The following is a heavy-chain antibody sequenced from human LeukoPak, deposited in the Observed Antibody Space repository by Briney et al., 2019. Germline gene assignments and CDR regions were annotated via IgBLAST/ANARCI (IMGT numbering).Heavy chain of an antibody. J-gene: IGHJ4*02. Sequence: GGSLRLSRTTSGFSFRNTWMSWVRQAPGKGLEWVAVISYDGSNKYYADSVKGRFTISRDNSKNTLYLQMNSLRAEDTAVYYCARVEASDIVATMVDYWGQGTQVTVSS. CDR3: ARVEASDIVATMVDY. CDR2: ISYDGSNK. CDR1: GFSFRNTW. V-gene: IGHV3-30-3*01. D-gene: IGHD5-12*01.